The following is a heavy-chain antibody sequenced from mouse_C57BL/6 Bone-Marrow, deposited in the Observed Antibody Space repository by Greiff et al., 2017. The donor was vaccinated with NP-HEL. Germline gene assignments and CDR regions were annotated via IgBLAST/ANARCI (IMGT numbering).Heavy chain of an antibody. J-gene: IGHJ3*01. CDR1: GYTFTSYT. D-gene: IGHD2-1*01. V-gene: IGHV1-4*01. CDR3: ASPLYYSFAY. Sequence: VKLMESGAELARPGASVKMSCKASGYTFTSYTMHWVKQRPGQGLEWIGYINPSSGYTKYNQKFKDKATLTADKSSSTAYMQLSSLTSEDSAVYYCASPLYYSFAYWGQGTLVTVSA. CDR2: INPSSGYT.